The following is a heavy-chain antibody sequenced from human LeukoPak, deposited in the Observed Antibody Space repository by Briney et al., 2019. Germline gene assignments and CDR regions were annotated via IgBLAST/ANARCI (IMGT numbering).Heavy chain of an antibody. CDR2: ISSSGSTI. J-gene: IGHJ6*03. V-gene: IGHV3-48*03. Sequence: PGGSLRLSCAASGFTFSSPEMNWVRQAPGKGLEWVSYISSSGSTIYYADSVKGRFTISRDNAKNSLYLQMNSLRAEDTAVYYCARDTAGFDTTRPYYYYYMDVWGKGTTVTISS. CDR1: GFTFSSPE. CDR3: ARDTAGFDTTRPYYYYYMDV. D-gene: IGHD2/OR15-2a*01.